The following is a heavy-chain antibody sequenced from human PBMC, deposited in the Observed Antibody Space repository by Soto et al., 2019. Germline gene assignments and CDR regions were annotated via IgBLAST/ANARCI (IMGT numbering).Heavy chain of an antibody. Sequence: GESLKISCKGSGYSFTSYWISWGRQMPGKGLEWMGRIDPSDSYTNYSPSFQGHVTISADKSISTAYLQWSSLKASDTAMYYCASSPRGYCSSTSCRELGNYYGMDVWGQGTTVTLSS. CDR1: GYSFTSYW. D-gene: IGHD2-2*01. J-gene: IGHJ6*02. CDR3: ASSPRGYCSSTSCRELGNYYGMDV. V-gene: IGHV5-10-1*01. CDR2: IDPSDSYT.